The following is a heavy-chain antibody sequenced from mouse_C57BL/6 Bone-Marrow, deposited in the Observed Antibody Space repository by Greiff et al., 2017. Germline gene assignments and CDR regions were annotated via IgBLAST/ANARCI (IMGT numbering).Heavy chain of an antibody. CDR3: TTGSVDY. D-gene: IGHD1-1*01. V-gene: IGHV14-4*01. CDR1: GFNIKDDY. Sequence: EVQLQQSGAELVRPGASVKLSCTASGFNIKDDYMHWVKQRTEQGLEWIGWIDPENGDTEYASKFQGKATITADTSSNTAYLQLSSLTSEDSAVYYCTTGSVDYWGQGTTLTVSS. J-gene: IGHJ2*01. CDR2: IDPENGDT.